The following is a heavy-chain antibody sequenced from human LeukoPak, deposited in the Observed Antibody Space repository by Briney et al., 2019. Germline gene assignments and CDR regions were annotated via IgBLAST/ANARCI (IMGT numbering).Heavy chain of an antibody. D-gene: IGHD2-2*03. CDR3: ARDWIGYCSSTSCWSFDY. CDR1: GFTFSSYS. V-gene: IGHV3-48*01. Sequence: GGSLRLSCAASGFTFSSYSMNWVRQAPGKGLEWVSYISSSSSTIYYADSVKGRFTISRDNAKNSLYLQMNSLRAEDTAVYYCARDWIGYCSSTSCWSFDYWGQGTLVTVSS. CDR2: ISSSSSTI. J-gene: IGHJ4*02.